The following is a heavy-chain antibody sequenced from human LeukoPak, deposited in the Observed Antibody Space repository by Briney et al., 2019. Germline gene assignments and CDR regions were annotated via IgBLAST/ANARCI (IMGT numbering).Heavy chain of an antibody. CDR2: ISSSSIYI. V-gene: IGHV3-21*01. J-gene: IGHJ4*02. Sequence: GGSLRLSCAASGFTFSTYSVNWVRQAPGKGLEWVSSISSSSIYIYYADSVKGRFTISRDDAKNLLYLQMNSLRAEDTAVYYCARGYGSNSGVCDYWGQGTLVTVSS. CDR3: ARGYGSNSGVCDY. CDR1: GFTFSTYS. D-gene: IGHD4-23*01.